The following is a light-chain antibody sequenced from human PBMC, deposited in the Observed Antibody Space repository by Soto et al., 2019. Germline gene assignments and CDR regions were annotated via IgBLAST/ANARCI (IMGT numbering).Light chain of an antibody. V-gene: IGKV3-11*01. J-gene: IGKJ1*01. CDR3: QRYDSFRT. CDR1: QSVSSY. CDR2: DAS. Sequence: EIVLTQSPATLSLSPVERATLSCMASQSVSSYLAWYQQKPGQAPRLLIYDASNRATGIPDRFSGSGSGTDFTLTITRLEPEDFAMYYCQRYDSFRTFGQGTKV.